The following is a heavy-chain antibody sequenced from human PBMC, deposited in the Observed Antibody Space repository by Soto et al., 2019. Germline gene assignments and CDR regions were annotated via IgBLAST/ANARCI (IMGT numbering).Heavy chain of an antibody. CDR2: INPKNGVT. CDR1: GYIFSGHF. V-gene: IGHV1-2*02. CDR3: ARDTRGTRGFDEMDI. Sequence: SVKVSCKASGYIFSGHFIHWMRQAPGQGLEWMGCINPKNGVTHYAQRFQGRVTMTRDTSLNLVYMDLSGLRSDDAAVDYCARDTRGTRGFDEMDIWGQGTSVTVSS. J-gene: IGHJ6*02. D-gene: IGHD2-2*01.